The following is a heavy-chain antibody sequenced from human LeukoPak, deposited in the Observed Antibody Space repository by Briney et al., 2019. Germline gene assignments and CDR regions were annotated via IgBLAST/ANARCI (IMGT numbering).Heavy chain of an antibody. CDR3: ASSLLGGHAFDI. CDR2: ISSSSNYI. J-gene: IGHJ3*02. Sequence: GGSLRLSRAASGFTFSNYGMHWVRQAPGKGLEWVSSISSSSNYIYYADSVKGRFTFSRDNAKNSLYLQMNSLRAEDTAVYYCASSLLGGHAFDIWGQGTMVTVSS. D-gene: IGHD3-16*01. V-gene: IGHV3-21*01. CDR1: GFTFSNYG.